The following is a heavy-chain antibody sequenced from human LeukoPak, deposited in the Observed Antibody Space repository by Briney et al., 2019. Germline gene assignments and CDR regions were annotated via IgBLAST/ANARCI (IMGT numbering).Heavy chain of an antibody. J-gene: IGHJ3*02. D-gene: IGHD2-15*01. CDR2: IKQDGSEK. CDR3: ARPDHIVGDAFDI. Sequence: TGGSLRLSCAASGFTFSSYWMSWVRQAPGKGLEWVANIKQDGSEKYYVDSVKGRFTISRDNAKNSLYLQMNSLRAEDTAVYYCARPDHIVGDAFDIWGQGTMVTVSS. CDR1: GFTFSSYW. V-gene: IGHV3-7*01.